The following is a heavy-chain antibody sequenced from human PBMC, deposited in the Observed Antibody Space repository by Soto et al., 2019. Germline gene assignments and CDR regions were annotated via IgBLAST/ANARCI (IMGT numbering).Heavy chain of an antibody. D-gene: IGHD6-19*01. Sequence: QVQLVQSGAEVKKPGSSVKVSCKASGGTFSSYAISWVRQAPGQGLEWMGGIIPIFGTANYAQKFQGRVTIXXDXAXXKRSMGVSGLRPVDTAVYYGARSPGGYSHGWGVGYWGQGTLVTVSS. CDR3: ARSPGGYSHGWGVGY. CDR1: GGTFSSYA. J-gene: IGHJ4*02. V-gene: IGHV1-69*12. CDR2: IIPIFGTA.